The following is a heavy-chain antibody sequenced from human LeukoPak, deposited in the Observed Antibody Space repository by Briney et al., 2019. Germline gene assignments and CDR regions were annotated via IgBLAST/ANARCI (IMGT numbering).Heavy chain of an antibody. Sequence: GGSLRLSCAASGFTFNGYGMHWVRQAPGKGLDWVSDISGSGGSTYYADSVKGRFTISRDNSKNTLYLQMNSLRAEDTAVYYCVKDRSQYYYGSGIGDYWGQGTLVTVSS. CDR1: GFTFNGYG. V-gene: IGHV3-23*01. CDR3: VKDRSQYYYGSGIGDY. D-gene: IGHD3-10*01. J-gene: IGHJ4*02. CDR2: ISGSGGST.